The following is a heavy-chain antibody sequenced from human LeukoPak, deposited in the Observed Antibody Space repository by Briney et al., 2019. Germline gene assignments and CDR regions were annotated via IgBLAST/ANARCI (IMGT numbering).Heavy chain of an antibody. CDR1: GFTFSDYY. J-gene: IGHJ3*02. D-gene: IGHD5-12*01. Sequence: TGGSLRLSCAASGFTFSDYYMSWIRQAPGKGLEWVSYISSSGSTIYYADSVKGRFTISRDNAKNSLYLQMNSLRAEDTAVYYCAREGVRWLASYAFDIWGQGTMVTVSS. CDR2: ISSSGSTI. V-gene: IGHV3-11*01. CDR3: AREGVRWLASYAFDI.